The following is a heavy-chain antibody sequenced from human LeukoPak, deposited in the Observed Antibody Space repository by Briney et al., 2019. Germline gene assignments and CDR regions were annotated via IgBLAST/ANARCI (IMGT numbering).Heavy chain of an antibody. CDR2: INPNSGGT. D-gene: IGHD6-19*01. V-gene: IGHV1-2*02. CDR1: GYTLTDYY. CDR3: TRAHRGSGMDV. Sequence: GASVKVSCKASGYTLTDYYMHWVRQAPGQGLEWMGWINPNSGGTNYAQKFQGRVTMTRDTSMSTAYMELSRLRSDDTAVYYCTRAHRGSGMDVWGQGTTVTVSS. J-gene: IGHJ6*02.